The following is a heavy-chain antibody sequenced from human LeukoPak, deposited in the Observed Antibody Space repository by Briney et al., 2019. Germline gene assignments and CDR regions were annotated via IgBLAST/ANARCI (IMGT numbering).Heavy chain of an antibody. D-gene: IGHD3-10*01. J-gene: IGHJ6*03. V-gene: IGHV3-48*03. CDR3: ARAGKPFYYYYMDV. CDR2: ITSSGSTV. CDR1: GFTFSSYE. Sequence: GGSLRLSCAAPGFTFSSYEMNWVRQAPGKGLEWVSYITSSGSTVYSADSVKGRFTISRDNAKNSLSLQMNSLRAEDTAVYYCARAGKPFYYYYMDVWGKGTTVTISS.